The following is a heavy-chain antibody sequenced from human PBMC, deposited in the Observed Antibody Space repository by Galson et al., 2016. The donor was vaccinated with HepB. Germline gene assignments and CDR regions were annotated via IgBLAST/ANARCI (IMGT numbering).Heavy chain of an antibody. D-gene: IGHD5-24*01. CDR1: GYSFSTYW. V-gene: IGHV5-51*01. J-gene: IGHJ4*02. CDR2: IYPGDSQT. CDR3: ARVQRAYGDGCKSFDY. Sequence: QSGAEVKKPGESLKISCKVSGYSFSTYWIGWVRQVPGIGLEWMGVIYPGDSQTRYTPSFQGQVTISTDTSSGIAYLQWSSLKASDTAIYYCARVQRAYGDGCKSFDYWGQGTLVTVSS.